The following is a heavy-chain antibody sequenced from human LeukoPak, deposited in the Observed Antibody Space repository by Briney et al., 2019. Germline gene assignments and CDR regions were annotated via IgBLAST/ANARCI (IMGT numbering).Heavy chain of an antibody. CDR1: GFTFDDYG. V-gene: IGHV3-20*04. D-gene: IGHD3-10*01. Sequence: PGGSLRLPCAASGFTFDDYGMSWVRQAPGKGLEWVSVINWNGGSTGYVDSVKGRFTISRDNAKNSLYLQMNSLRAEDTALYYCARVSYYGSGKYYFDYWGQGTLVTVSS. J-gene: IGHJ4*02. CDR2: INWNGGST. CDR3: ARVSYYGSGKYYFDY.